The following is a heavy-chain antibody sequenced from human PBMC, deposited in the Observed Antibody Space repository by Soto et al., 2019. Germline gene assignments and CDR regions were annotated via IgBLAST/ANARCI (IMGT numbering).Heavy chain of an antibody. CDR3: AREGRGDSSGPRRNYYYGMDV. D-gene: IGHD3-22*01. J-gene: IGHJ6*02. V-gene: IGHV1-69*06. CDR2: IIPIFGTA. Sequence: SVKVSCKASGGTFSSYAISWVLQSPLQGLDWMGGIIPIFGTANYAQKFQGRVTISVDTSKNQFSLKLSSVTAADTAVYYCAREGRGDSSGPRRNYYYGMDVWGQGTTVTVSS. CDR1: GGTFSSYA.